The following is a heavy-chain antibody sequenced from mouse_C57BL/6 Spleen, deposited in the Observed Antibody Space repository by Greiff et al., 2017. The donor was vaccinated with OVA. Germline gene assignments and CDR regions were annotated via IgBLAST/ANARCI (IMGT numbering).Heavy chain of an antibody. V-gene: IGHV1-50*01. CDR1: GYTFTSYW. CDR2: IDPSDSCT. J-gene: IGHJ4*01. CDR3: ARSHPYYYGSSHYAMDY. D-gene: IGHD1-1*01. Sequence: QVQLQQSGAELVKPGASVKLSCKASGYTFTSYWMQWVKQRPGQGLEWIGEIDPSDSCTNYNQKFKGKATLTVDTSSSTAYMQLSSLTSEDSAVYYCARSHPYYYGSSHYAMDYWGQGTSGTVSS.